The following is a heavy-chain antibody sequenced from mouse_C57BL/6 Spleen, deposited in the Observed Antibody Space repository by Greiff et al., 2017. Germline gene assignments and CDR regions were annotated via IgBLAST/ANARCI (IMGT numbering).Heavy chain of an antibody. CDR3: ARLGFDYGSRYWYFDV. D-gene: IGHD1-1*01. V-gene: IGHV1-18*01. CDR2: INPNNGGT. Sequence: VQLQQSGPELVKPGASVKIPCKASGYTFTDYNMAWVKQSHGKSLEWIGDINPNNGGTIYNQKFKGKATLTVDKSSSTAYMELRSLTSEDTAVYYCARLGFDYGSRYWYFDVWGTGTTLTVAS. CDR1: GYTFTDYN. J-gene: IGHJ1*03.